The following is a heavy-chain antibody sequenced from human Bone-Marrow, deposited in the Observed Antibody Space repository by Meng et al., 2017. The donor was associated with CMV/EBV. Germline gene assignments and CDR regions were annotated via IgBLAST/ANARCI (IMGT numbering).Heavy chain of an antibody. V-gene: IGHV3-20*04. D-gene: IGHD6-19*01. CDR1: GFTVSSNY. J-gene: IGHJ4*02. CDR3: SRDRLAVAVRYFDY. Sequence: GESLKISCAASGFTVSSNYMSWVRQAPGKGLEWVSGINWNGGSTGYADSVKGRFTISRDNAKNSLYLQMNSLRAEDTALYYCSRDRLAVAVRYFDYWGQWNLVNVAS. CDR2: INWNGGST.